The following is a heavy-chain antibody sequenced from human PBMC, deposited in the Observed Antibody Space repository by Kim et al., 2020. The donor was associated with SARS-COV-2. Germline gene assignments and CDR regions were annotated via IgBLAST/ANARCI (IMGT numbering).Heavy chain of an antibody. J-gene: IGHJ3*02. CDR1: GGSISSYY. CDR3: ARDMGGPSSYAFDM. V-gene: IGHV4-59*13. Sequence: SETLSLTCTVSGGSISSYYWSWIRQPPGKGLEWIGYIYYSGRTNYNPSLKSRVIISVDTSKNQFSLKLRSVTAADTAVYYCARDMGGPSSYAFDMWGQGTMVTVSS. D-gene: IGHD3-16*01. CDR2: IYYSGRT.